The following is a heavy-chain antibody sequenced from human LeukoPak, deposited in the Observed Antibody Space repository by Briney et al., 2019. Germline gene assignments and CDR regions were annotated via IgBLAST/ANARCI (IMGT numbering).Heavy chain of an antibody. CDR1: GGSISSYY. J-gene: IGHJ5*02. CDR2: IYYSGST. D-gene: IGHD3-3*01. V-gene: IGHV4-59*01. CDR3: ARDGGYDFWSGYRGWSDP. Sequence: SETLSLTCTVSGGSISSYYWSWIRQPPGKGLEWIGYIYYSGSTNYNPSLKSRVTISVDTSKNQFSLKLSSVTAADTAVYYCARDGGYDFWSGYRGWSDPWGQGTLVTVSS.